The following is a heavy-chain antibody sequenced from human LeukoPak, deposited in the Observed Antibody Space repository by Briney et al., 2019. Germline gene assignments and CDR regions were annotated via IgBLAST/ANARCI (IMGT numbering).Heavy chain of an antibody. D-gene: IGHD3-10*01. CDR1: GFTFSTYG. V-gene: IGHV3-33*06. J-gene: IGHJ5*02. CDR3: AKDYGSGSPNWFDP. Sequence: GGSLRLSCAASGFTFSTYGMHWVRQAPGKGLEWVAVVWYDGSNIHYVDSVKGRFTISRDNSKSTPYLQMNSLRAEDTAVYYCAKDYGSGSPNWFDPWGQGTLVTVSS. CDR2: VWYDGSNI.